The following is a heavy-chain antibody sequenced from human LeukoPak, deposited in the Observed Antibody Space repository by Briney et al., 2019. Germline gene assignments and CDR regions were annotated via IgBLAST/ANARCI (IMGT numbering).Heavy chain of an antibody. CDR1: GFTFSDYT. CDR2: ISYDGSAQ. D-gene: IGHD2-15*01. Sequence: PGRSLRLSCAASGFTFSDYTLHWVRQAPGKGLDWVAVISYDGSAQIYADSVKGRFTISRDNAKNTLYLQMNSLRAEDTAVYYCASDYCSGGSCYVDYWGQGTLVTVSS. V-gene: IGHV3-30-3*01. J-gene: IGHJ4*02. CDR3: ASDYCSGGSCYVDY.